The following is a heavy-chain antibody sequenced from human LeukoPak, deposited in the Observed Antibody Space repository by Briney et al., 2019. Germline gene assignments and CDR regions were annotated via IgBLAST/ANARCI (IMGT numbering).Heavy chain of an antibody. V-gene: IGHV4-4*02. Sequence: SETLSLTCGVSGGSISSTNWWSWVSQPPGQGLEWIGEISLSGLTNYNPSLKSRVTMSLDKSKNHPSLNLTSVTAADTAVYYCSRESGAFSPFGYWGQGTLVTVSS. J-gene: IGHJ4*02. CDR3: SRESGAFSPFGY. CDR2: ISLSGLT. CDR1: GGSISSTNW. D-gene: IGHD1-26*01.